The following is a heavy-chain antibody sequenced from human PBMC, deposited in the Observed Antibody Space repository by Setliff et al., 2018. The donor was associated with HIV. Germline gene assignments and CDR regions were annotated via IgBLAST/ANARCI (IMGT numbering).Heavy chain of an antibody. D-gene: IGHD2-2*01. Sequence: SETLSLTCTVSGGSISSYSWSWIRQPPGKGLEWIGHIYYSGRTNYNPSLKSRVTISVDTSKNQFSLKLNSVTAADTAVYYCARRPPRYCSSISCYREWFDPWGQGTLVTVSS. J-gene: IGHJ5*02. CDR2: IYYSGRT. CDR3: ARRPPRYCSSISCYREWFDP. V-gene: IGHV4-59*12. CDR1: GGSISSYS.